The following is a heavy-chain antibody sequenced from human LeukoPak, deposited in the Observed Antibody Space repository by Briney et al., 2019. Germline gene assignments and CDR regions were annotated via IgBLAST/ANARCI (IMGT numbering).Heavy chain of an antibody. CDR1: GFTVSSNY. D-gene: IGHD1-26*01. Sequence: AGGSLRLSCAASGFTVSSNYMSRIRQAPGKGLEWVSVIYSGGSTYYADSVKGRFTISRHNSKNTLYLQMNSLRAEDTAVYYCARAGGDYYYGMDVWGQGTTVTVSS. J-gene: IGHJ6*02. CDR2: IYSGGST. V-gene: IGHV3-53*04. CDR3: ARAGGDYYYGMDV.